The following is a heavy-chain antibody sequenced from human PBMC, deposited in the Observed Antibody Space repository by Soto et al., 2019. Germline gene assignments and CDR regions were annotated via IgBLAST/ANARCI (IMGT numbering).Heavy chain of an antibody. V-gene: IGHV4-59*08. CDR1: GGSISTYY. CDR2: VYDRATT. CDR3: ARIRSVFSGGRNDY. J-gene: IGHJ4*02. Sequence: SETLSLTCTLSGGSISTYYWSWIRQPPGKGLEWIGYVYDRATTSYNPSLKTRVTISADTSKNQFSLDLRSVTAADTAVYFCARIRSVFSGGRNDYWGQGILVTVSS. D-gene: IGHD2-15*01.